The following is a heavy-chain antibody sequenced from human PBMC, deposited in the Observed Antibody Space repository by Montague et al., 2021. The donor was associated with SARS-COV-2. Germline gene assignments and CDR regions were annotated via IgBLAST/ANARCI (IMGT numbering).Heavy chain of an antibody. CDR3: ARGGGNSKDCFDP. J-gene: IGHJ5*02. V-gene: IGHV4-59*01. D-gene: IGHD4-23*01. Sequence: SETLSLTCTVSGGSISNYYWSWIRQPPGKGLEWIGDIYYSGSTNYNPSLKSRVTISVDTSKNQFSLKLNSVTAADTAVYYCARGGGNSKDCFDPWGQGTPVTVSS. CDR1: GGSISNYY. CDR2: IYYSGST.